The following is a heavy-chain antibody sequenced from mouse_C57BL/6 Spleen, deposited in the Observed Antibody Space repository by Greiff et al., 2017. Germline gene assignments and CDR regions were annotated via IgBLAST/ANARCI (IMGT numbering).Heavy chain of an antibody. CDR2: INPSNGGT. V-gene: IGHV1-53*01. CDR1: GYTFTSYW. CDR3: ARTRYLGHLYYAMDY. Sequence: QVQLQQPGTELVKPGASVKLSCKASGYTFTSYWMHWVKQRPGQGLEWIGNINPSNGGTNYNEKFKSKATLTVDKSSSTAYMQLSSLTSEDSAVXYCARTRYLGHLYYAMDYWGQGTSVTVSS. D-gene: IGHD4-1*01. J-gene: IGHJ4*01.